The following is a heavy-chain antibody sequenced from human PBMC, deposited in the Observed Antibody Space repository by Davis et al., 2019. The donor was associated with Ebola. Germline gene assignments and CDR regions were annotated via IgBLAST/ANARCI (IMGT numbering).Heavy chain of an antibody. Sequence: GGSLRLSCAASGFTFSSYWMRWVRQAPGKGLEWVANIKQDGSEKYYVDSVKGRFTISRDNAKNSVYLEMNSLRAEDTAVYYCARDYEGYYYGSGNNWGQGTLVTVSS. J-gene: IGHJ4*02. CDR3: ARDYEGYYYGSGNN. D-gene: IGHD3-10*01. CDR1: GFTFSSYW. CDR2: IKQDGSEK. V-gene: IGHV3-7*01.